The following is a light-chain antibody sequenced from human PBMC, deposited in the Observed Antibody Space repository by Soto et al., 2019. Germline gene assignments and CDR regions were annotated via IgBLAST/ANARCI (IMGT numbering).Light chain of an antibody. CDR1: SNDIGGYNY. V-gene: IGLV2-14*01. Sequence: QSALTQPASVSGSPGQSITFSCTGTSNDIGGYNYVSWFQHHPAKAPKLIIYEVYDRPSGVSNRFSGSKSGNTASLTISGLQHEDEADYYCSSYTTHHTRVFGGGTKLTVL. J-gene: IGLJ3*02. CDR3: SSYTTHHTRV. CDR2: EVY.